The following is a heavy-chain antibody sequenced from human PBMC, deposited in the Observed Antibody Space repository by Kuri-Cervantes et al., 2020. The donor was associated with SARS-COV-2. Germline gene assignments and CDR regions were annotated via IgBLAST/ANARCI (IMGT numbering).Heavy chain of an antibody. J-gene: IGHJ3*02. CDR3: ARGQENSRSFRSMGIGAFDI. CDR2: ISSSSSYI. CDR1: GFTFSSYS. V-gene: IGHV3-21*01. Sequence: GESLKISCAASGFTFSSYSMNWVRQAPGKGLEWVSSISSSSSYIYYADSVKGRFTISRDNAKNSLYLQMNSLRAEDTAVYYCARGQENSRSFRSMGIGAFDIWGQGTMVTVSS. D-gene: IGHD1-26*01.